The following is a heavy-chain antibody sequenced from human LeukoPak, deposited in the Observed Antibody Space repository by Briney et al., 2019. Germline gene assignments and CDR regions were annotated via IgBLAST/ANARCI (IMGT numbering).Heavy chain of an antibody. CDR2: ISYDGSNK. D-gene: IGHD2-2*01. J-gene: IGHJ6*02. CDR1: GFTFSSYA. V-gene: IGHV3-30-3*01. Sequence: GGSLRLSCAASGFTFSSYAMHWVRQAPGKGLEGVAVISYDGSNKYYADSVKGRFTISRDNSKNTLYLQMNSLRAEETAVYYCARPVGYCSSTSCPRGTYYYYGMDVWGQGTTVTVSS. CDR3: ARPVGYCSSTSCPRGTYYYYGMDV.